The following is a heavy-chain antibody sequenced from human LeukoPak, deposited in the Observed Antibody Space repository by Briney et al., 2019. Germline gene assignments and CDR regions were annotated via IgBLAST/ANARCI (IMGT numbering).Heavy chain of an antibody. D-gene: IGHD3-10*01. V-gene: IGHV1-18*01. CDR2: ISAYNGST. CDR1: GYTFTSYG. Sequence: GASVKVSCKASGYTFTSYGISWVRQAPGQGLEWMGWISAYNGSTNYAQKLQGRVTMTTDTSTSTAYMELRSLRSDDTAVYYCARHLRGSGSYGSDAFDIWGQGTMVTVSS. J-gene: IGHJ3*02. CDR3: ARHLRGSGSYGSDAFDI.